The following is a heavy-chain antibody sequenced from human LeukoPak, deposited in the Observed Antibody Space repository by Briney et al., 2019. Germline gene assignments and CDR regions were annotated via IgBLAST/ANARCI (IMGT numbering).Heavy chain of an antibody. CDR1: GGSISSGSYY. J-gene: IGHJ3*02. V-gene: IGHV4-61*02. D-gene: IGHD4-17*01. Sequence: SETLSLTCTVSGGSISSGSYYWSWIRQPAGKGLEWIGRIYTSGSTNYNPSLKSRVTISLDTSKNQFSLKLSSVTAADTAVYYCARGQVTTVTGLAAFDIWGQGTMVTVSS. CDR3: ARGQVTTVTGLAAFDI. CDR2: IYTSGST.